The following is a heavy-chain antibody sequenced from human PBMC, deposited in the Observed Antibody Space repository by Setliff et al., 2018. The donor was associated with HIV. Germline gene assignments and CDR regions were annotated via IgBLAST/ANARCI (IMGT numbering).Heavy chain of an antibody. CDR1: GFTVSSNY. D-gene: IGHD1-26*01. CDR2: ISPYGSVI. J-gene: IGHJ4*02. V-gene: IGHV3-74*01. CDR3: VRGIVGASVFNY. Sequence: HPGGSLRLSCAASGFTVSSNYMSWVRQAPGKGLVWVSRISPYGSVINYAGSVKGRFTIPRDNAKNTLYLQMNGLRAEDTAVYYCVRGIVGASVFNYWGQGTQVTVSS.